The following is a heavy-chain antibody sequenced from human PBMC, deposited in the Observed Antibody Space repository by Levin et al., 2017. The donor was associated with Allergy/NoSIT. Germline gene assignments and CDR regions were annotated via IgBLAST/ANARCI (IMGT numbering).Heavy chain of an antibody. Sequence: GESLKISCAASGFTFSSYWMHWVRQAPGKGLVWVSRINSDGSSTSYADSVKGRFTISRDNAKNTLYLQMNSLRAEDTAVYYCAREGGWGSSGGYSWFDPWGQGTLVTVSS. CDR2: INSDGSST. J-gene: IGHJ5*02. V-gene: IGHV3-74*01. D-gene: IGHD6-6*01. CDR1: GFTFSSYW. CDR3: AREGGWGSSGGYSWFDP.